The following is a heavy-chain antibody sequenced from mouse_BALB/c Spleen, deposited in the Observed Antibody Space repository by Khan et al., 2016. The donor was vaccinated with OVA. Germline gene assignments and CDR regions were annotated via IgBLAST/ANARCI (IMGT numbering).Heavy chain of an antibody. CDR3: ARRNYFGYTFAY. Sequence: QVQLQQSGAELARPGASVKLSCKASGYTFSDYYINWVKQRTGQGLEWIGEISPGSGDTYYNEKFKGKATLTADKSSSTAYMQLRSLPSEASAVYFCARRNYFGYTFAYWGQGTLVTVSA. D-gene: IGHD1-2*01. CDR1: GYTFSDYY. CDR2: ISPGSGDT. J-gene: IGHJ3*01. V-gene: IGHV1-77*01.